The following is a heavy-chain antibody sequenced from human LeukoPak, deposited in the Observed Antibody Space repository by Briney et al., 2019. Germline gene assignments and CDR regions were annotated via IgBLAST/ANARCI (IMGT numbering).Heavy chain of an antibody. D-gene: IGHD5/OR15-5a*01. V-gene: IGHV3-72*01. CDR2: IRNKANSYTT. Sequence: PGGSLRLSCAASGFTFIDHYMDWVRQAPGKGLEWTGRIRNKANSYTTEYAASVKGRFTVSRDDSKNSLFLQMNSLESEDTAVYYCARRNSVTQGLDNWGQGTLVTVSS. CDR3: ARRNSVTQGLDN. J-gene: IGHJ4*02. CDR1: GFTFIDHY.